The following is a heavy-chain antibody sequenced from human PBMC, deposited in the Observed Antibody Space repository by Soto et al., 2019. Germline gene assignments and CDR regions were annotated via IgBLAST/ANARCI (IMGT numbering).Heavy chain of an antibody. D-gene: IGHD5-12*01. Sequence: PGESLKISCKGSGYSFTSYWISWVRQMPGKGLEWMGRIDPSDSYTNYRPSFQGHVTISADKSIRTAYLQWSSLKGSDTAMYYCARHNFAVEMATIAHWGQVTLFTVSS. CDR2: IDPSDSYT. J-gene: IGHJ4*02. CDR3: ARHNFAVEMATIAH. CDR1: GYSFTSYW. V-gene: IGHV5-10-1*01.